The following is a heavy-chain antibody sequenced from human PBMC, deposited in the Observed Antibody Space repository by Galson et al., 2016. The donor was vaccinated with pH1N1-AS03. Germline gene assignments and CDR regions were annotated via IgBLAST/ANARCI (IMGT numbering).Heavy chain of an antibody. V-gene: IGHV3-7*01. CDR1: GFRFDDYA. CDR3: AKDSGYCRDGGCRGDAFYI. D-gene: IGHD2-15*01. Sequence: SLRLSCAVSGFRFDDYAMHWVRQAPGKGLEWVANIKHDGSEKYYVDSVKGRFTISRDNADNSLYLQMNSLRAEDTAVYYCAKDSGYCRDGGCRGDAFYIWGQGTMVIVSS. J-gene: IGHJ3*02. CDR2: IKHDGSEK.